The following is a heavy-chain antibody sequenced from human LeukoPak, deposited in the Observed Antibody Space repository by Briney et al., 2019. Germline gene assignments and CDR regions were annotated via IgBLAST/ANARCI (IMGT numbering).Heavy chain of an antibody. CDR2: FDPEDGET. CDR3: ATVQPDIVVVPAAKRWGWWFDP. V-gene: IGHV1-24*01. Sequence: VASVKVSCKVSGCTLTELSMHWVRQAPGKGLEWMGGFDPEDGETIYAQKFQGRVTMTEDTSTDTAYMELSSLRSEDTAVYYCATVQPDIVVVPAAKRWGWWFDPWGQGTLVTVSS. J-gene: IGHJ5*02. CDR1: GCTLTELS. D-gene: IGHD2-2*01.